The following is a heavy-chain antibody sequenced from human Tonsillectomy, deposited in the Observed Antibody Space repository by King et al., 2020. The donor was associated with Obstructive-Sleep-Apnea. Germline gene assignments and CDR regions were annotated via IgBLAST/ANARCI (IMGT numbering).Heavy chain of an antibody. V-gene: IGHV3-30*18. D-gene: IGHD3-10*01. CDR1: GFPFSTYG. Sequence: VQLVESGGGVVQPGRSLRLSCAASGFPFSTYGKHWVRQAPGKGLEWVAIISYDGINKYYADSVKGRFTISGDNSKNTLYLQMSSLVPEDTAVYYFAKAIGTGHYHSGTQKRPYYYDGMDVWGQGTTVTVSS. CDR3: AKAIGTGHYHSGTQKRPYYYDGMDV. CDR2: ISYDGINK. J-gene: IGHJ6*02.